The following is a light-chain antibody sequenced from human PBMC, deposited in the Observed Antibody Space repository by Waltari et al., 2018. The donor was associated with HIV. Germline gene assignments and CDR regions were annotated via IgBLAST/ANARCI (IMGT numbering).Light chain of an antibody. CDR3: QQYYSPPLT. J-gene: IGKJ4*01. CDR2: WAS. V-gene: IGKV4-1*01. CDR1: QRVLYSSNNKNY. Sequence: DIVMTQSPDSLAVSLGERTTINCKSSQRVLYSSNNKNYLAWYQHKPGQPPKLLIYWASTRESGVPDRFSGSGSGRDFTLTISSLQAEDVAVYYCQQYYSPPLTFGGGTKVEIK.